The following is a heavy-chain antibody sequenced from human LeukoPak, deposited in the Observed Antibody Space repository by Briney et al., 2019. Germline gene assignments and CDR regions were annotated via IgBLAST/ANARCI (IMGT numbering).Heavy chain of an antibody. D-gene: IGHD5-18*01. CDR1: GFTFSSYA. CDR2: TSYDGSNK. Sequence: GGSLRLSCAASGFTFSSYAMHWVRQAPGKGLEWVAVTSYDGSNKYYADSVKGRFTISRDNSKNTLYLQMNSLRAEDTAVYYCARGTPRSHRIQLWTYFDYWGQGTLVTVSS. J-gene: IGHJ4*02. CDR3: ARGTPRSHRIQLWTYFDY. V-gene: IGHV3-30*04.